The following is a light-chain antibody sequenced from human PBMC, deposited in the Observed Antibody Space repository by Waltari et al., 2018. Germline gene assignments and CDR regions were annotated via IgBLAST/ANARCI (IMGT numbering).Light chain of an antibody. Sequence: DIQMTQSPLSLSASVGDRVTITCRARQTISKYVNWYQQKPGKAPKLLIHASSRLQSGVPSRFSGSESETEFTLTINSLQLEDFAIYYCQQNYTTPTWTFGQGTRVEIK. CDR3: QQNYTTPTWT. CDR2: ASS. V-gene: IGKV1-39*01. CDR1: QTISKY. J-gene: IGKJ1*01.